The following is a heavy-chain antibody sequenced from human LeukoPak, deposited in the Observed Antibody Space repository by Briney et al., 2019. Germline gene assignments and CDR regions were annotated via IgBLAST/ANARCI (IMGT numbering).Heavy chain of an antibody. Sequence: SETLSLTCAVSGGPISSGGYSWSWIRQPPGKGLEWIGYIYHSGSTYYNPSLKSRVTISVDRSKNQFSLKLSSVTAADTAVYYCASLAITMVRGVLYNWFDPWGQGTLVTVSS. CDR3: ASLAITMVRGVLYNWFDP. J-gene: IGHJ5*02. CDR1: GGPISSGGYS. CDR2: IYHSGST. V-gene: IGHV4-30-2*01. D-gene: IGHD3-10*01.